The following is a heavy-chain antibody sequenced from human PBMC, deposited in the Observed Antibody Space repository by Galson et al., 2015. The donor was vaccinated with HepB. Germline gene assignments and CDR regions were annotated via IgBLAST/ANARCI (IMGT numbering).Heavy chain of an antibody. CDR2: IKSKTDGGTT. Sequence: SLRLSCAASGFTFSNAWMNWVRQAPGKGLEWVGRIKSKTDGGTTDYAAPVKGRFTISRDDSKNTLYLQMNSLKTEDTAVYYCTTEEDGYNPGAFDIWGQGTMVTVSS. D-gene: IGHD5-24*01. CDR1: GFTFSNAW. J-gene: IGHJ3*02. CDR3: TTEEDGYNPGAFDI. V-gene: IGHV3-15*07.